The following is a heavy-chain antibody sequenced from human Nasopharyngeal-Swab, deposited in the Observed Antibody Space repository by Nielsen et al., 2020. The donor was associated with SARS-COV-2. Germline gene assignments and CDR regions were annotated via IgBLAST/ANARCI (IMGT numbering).Heavy chain of an antibody. CDR3: ARDSHFGYCSSTSCRGGFDY. Sequence: GGSLRLSCAASGFTFSDFYMSWIRQAPGKGLEWVSYISSDGYTIYYADSVKGRFTISRDNAKKSLFLQMNSLRAEDTAVYFCARDSHFGYCSSTSCRGGFDYWGQGTLVTVAS. CDR1: GFTFSDFY. CDR2: ISSDGYTI. V-gene: IGHV3-11*01. J-gene: IGHJ4*02. D-gene: IGHD2-2*03.